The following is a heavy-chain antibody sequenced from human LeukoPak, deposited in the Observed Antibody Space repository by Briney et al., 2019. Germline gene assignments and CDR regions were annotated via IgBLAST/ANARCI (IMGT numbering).Heavy chain of an antibody. CDR1: GFTFSSYA. V-gene: IGHV3-23*01. D-gene: IGHD3-22*01. CDR3: AKDQAYYYDSSGLFDY. CDR2: ISGSGGST. Sequence: GGSLRLSCAASGFTFSSYAMSWVRQAPGKGLGWVSAISGSGGSTYYADSVKGRFTISRDNSKNTLYLQMNSLRAEDTAVYYCAKDQAYYYDSSGLFDYWGQGTLVTVSS. J-gene: IGHJ4*02.